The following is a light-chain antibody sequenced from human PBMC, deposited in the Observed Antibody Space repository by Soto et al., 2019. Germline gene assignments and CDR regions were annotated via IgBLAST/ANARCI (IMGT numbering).Light chain of an antibody. V-gene: IGLV2-14*01. Sequence: QSALAQPASVSGSPGQSITISCTGTSSDVGGYNYVSWYQQHPGKAPKLMIYEVSNRPSGVSNRFSGSKSGNTAFLTISGLQAEDEADYYCTSYTSSITYVFGTGTKV. J-gene: IGLJ1*01. CDR2: EVS. CDR3: TSYTSSITYV. CDR1: SSDVGGYNY.